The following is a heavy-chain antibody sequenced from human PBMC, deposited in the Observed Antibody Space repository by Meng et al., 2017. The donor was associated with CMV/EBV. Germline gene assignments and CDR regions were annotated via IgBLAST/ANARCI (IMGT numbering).Heavy chain of an antibody. CDR1: GGSISSVDYY. Sequence: SETLSLTCTVSGGSISSVDYYWSWIRQPPGKGLEWIGYTYYSGSTYYNPSLKSRVTISVDTSKKQCYLKLSSVTAADTAVYYCARVMESPVRGVIGIWGQGTLVTVSS. D-gene: IGHD3-10*01. V-gene: IGHV4-30-4*08. CDR2: TYYSGST. CDR3: ARVMESPVRGVIGI. J-gene: IGHJ4*02.